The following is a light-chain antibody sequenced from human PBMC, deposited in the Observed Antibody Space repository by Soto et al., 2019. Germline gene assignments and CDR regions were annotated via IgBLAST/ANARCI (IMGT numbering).Light chain of an antibody. Sequence: DIQMTQSPSSLSASVGDRVTITCRASQGISNYLAWYQQKPGKVPKLLIYAASTLQSGVPSRFSGSGSGTDFTLTISSLQPEYVATYYCQKYNSAPPPFGPGTKVDIK. V-gene: IGKV1-27*01. CDR1: QGISNY. CDR2: AAS. CDR3: QKYNSAPPP. J-gene: IGKJ3*01.